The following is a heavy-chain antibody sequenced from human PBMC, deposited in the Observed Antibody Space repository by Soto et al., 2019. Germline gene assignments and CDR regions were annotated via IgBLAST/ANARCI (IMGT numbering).Heavy chain of an antibody. CDR1: GFTFSSYG. CDR3: ARDKPRRPSGNPYYYYVMAV. D-gene: IGHD2-15*01. Sequence: QVQLVESGGGVVQPGRSLRLSCAASGFTFSSYGMHWVRQAPGKGLEWVAVIWYDGSNKYYADSVKGRFTISRDNSKNTLYRQMNGLRAEDTAVYYLARDKPRRPSGNPYYYYVMAVWGQGTTVPVSS. CDR2: IWYDGSNK. V-gene: IGHV3-33*01. J-gene: IGHJ6*02.